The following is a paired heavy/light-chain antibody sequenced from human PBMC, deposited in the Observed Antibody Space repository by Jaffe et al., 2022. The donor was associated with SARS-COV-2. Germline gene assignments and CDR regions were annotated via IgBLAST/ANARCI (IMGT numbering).Heavy chain of an antibody. Sequence: EVQLLESGGGLVQPGGSLRLSCAVSGFIFRSNGMSWVRQAPGKGLEWVSTISASGDFTYYADSVKGRFTISRDNPKNTLYLQMNSLRAEDTAVYYCAKSGSGRYRFDYWGQGILVTVSS. CDR2: ISASGDFT. D-gene: IGHD6-19*01. CDR3: AKSGSGRYRFDY. V-gene: IGHV3-23*01. CDR1: GFIFRSNG. J-gene: IGHJ4*02.
Light chain of an antibody. CDR3: VTWDSSLSAGV. Sequence: QSVLTQPPSVSAAPGQKVTISCSGSSSNIGINYVSWYQQLPGTAPRLLIYENNERPSGIPDRFSGSKSGTSATLGITGLQTGDEADYYCVTWDSSLSAGVFGGGTKVTVL. J-gene: IGLJ2*01. CDR1: SSNIGINY. V-gene: IGLV1-51*01. CDR2: ENN.